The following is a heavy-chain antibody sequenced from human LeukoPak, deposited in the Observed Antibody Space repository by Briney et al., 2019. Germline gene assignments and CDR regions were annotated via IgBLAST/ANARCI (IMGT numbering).Heavy chain of an antibody. J-gene: IGHJ6*03. CDR2: INPNSGGT. V-gene: IGHV1-2*02. CDR3: AREAGYYDSSGYYSYYYYYYMDV. CDR1: GYTFTGYY. Sequence: GASVKVSCKASGYTFTGYYMHWVRQAPGQGLEWMGWINPNSGGTNYAQKFQGRVTMTRDTSISTAYMELSRLRSDDTAVYYCAREAGYYDSSGYYSYYYYYYMDVWGKGTTVTVSS. D-gene: IGHD3-22*01.